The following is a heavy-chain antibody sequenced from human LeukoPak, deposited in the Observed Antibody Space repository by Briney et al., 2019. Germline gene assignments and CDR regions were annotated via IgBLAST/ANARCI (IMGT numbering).Heavy chain of an antibody. Sequence: GGSLRLSCAASGFTVSSNYMTWVRQAPGKGLECVSIIHSGGSTDYADSVKGRFTISRDNSKNTLYLQMNSLRAEDTAVYFCAAKWLLRRYWGQGTLVTVSS. CDR2: IHSGGST. CDR3: AAKWLLRRY. CDR1: GFTVSSNY. D-gene: IGHD3-22*01. V-gene: IGHV3-66*01. J-gene: IGHJ4*02.